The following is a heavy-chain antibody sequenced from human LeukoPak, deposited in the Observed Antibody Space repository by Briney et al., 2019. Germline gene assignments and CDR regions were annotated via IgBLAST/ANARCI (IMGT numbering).Heavy chain of an antibody. CDR1: GGSFSGYY. V-gene: IGHV4-34*01. J-gene: IGHJ4*02. CDR3: ARENYYYGLDY. Sequence: SETLSLTCAVYGGSFSGYYWSWIRQPPGKGLEWIGEINHSGSTNYNPSLKSRVTISVDTSKNQFSLKLSSVTAADTAVYYCARENYYYGLDYWSQGTLVTVSS. D-gene: IGHD3-22*01. CDR2: INHSGST.